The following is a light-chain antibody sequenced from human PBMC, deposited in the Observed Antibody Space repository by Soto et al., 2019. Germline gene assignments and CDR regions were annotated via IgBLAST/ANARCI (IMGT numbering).Light chain of an antibody. CDR3: QQRSNWLRT. CDR2: DTS. Sequence: IVLTPSPCTLPLSPGETATLSFGASQSVSTFLAWYQQKPGQAPRLLIYDTSNRATGIPARFSGSGSGTDFTLTISSLEPEDFAVYYCQQRSNWLRTFGQGTKVDIK. J-gene: IGKJ1*01. V-gene: IGKV3-11*01. CDR1: QSVSTF.